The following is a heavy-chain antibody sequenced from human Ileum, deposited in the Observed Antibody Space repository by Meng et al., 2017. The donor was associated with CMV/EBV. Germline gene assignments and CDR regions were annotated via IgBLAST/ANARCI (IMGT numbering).Heavy chain of an antibody. CDR3: ARDNGTGPVFDH. Sequence: GFTFGIQSVNWVRQAPGKGLEWFSSVSTSGGHNYYAGSVKGRFTISSDNARNSIFLQLNSLRAEDTAVYYCARDNGTGPVFDHWGRGTLVTVSS. V-gene: IGHV3-21*01. CDR2: VSTSGGHN. J-gene: IGHJ4*02. D-gene: IGHD2-8*02. CDR1: GFTFGIQS.